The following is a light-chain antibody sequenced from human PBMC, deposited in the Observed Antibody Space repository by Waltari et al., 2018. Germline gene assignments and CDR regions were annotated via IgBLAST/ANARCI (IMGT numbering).Light chain of an antibody. J-gene: IGKJ1*01. Sequence: DIQMTQSPSTLSASVGDTITITCRTSQSISSWLAWYQQMPGKAPKILIYKASILENGVPSRFSGSGSGTEFTLTISSLQPDDFATYYCQQYEDYWTFGPGTKVDLK. CDR1: QSISSW. V-gene: IGKV1-5*03. CDR2: KAS. CDR3: QQYEDYWT.